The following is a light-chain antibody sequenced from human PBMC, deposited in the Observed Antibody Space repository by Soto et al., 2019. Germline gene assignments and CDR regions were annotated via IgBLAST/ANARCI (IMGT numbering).Light chain of an antibody. V-gene: IGKV1-39*01. CDR3: QQLNRYPYT. CDR2: AAS. Sequence: DIQMTQSPSSLSASVGDRVTITCRASQSIAIYLNWYQQKPGKAPNLLIYAASSLQSGVPLRFSGSGSGTDFTLTISSLQPEDFATYYCQQLNRYPYTFGQGTKVDIK. J-gene: IGKJ2*01. CDR1: QSIAIY.